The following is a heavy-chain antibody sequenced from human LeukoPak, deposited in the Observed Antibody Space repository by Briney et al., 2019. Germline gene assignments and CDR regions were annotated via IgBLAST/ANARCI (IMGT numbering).Heavy chain of an antibody. V-gene: IGHV1-8*02. CDR1: GYTFTSYG. Sequence: ASVTVSCKASGYTFTSYGISWVRQAPGQGLEWMGWVNPNRGKTGYAQKSQGRVTMTRNTYISTAYMELSSLRSEDTAVYYCARTSGSYFIDAFDIWGQGTMVTVSS. J-gene: IGHJ3*02. CDR2: VNPNRGKT. CDR3: ARTSGSYFIDAFDI. D-gene: IGHD1-26*01.